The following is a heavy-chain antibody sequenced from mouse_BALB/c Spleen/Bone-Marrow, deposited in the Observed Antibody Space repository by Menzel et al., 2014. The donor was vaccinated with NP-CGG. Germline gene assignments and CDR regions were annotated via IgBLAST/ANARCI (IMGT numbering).Heavy chain of an antibody. D-gene: IGHD2-4*01. Sequence: EVHLVESGGDLVKPGGSLKLSCGASGFTFSSYGMSWVRQTPDTRLEWVATISSGGSYTYYPDSVKGRFTISRDNAKNTLYLQMSSLKSEDTAMYYCARQTYYDYDGYFDYWGQGTTLTVSS. CDR3: ARQTYYDYDGYFDY. V-gene: IGHV5-6*01. CDR2: ISSGGSYT. CDR1: GFTFSSYG. J-gene: IGHJ2*01.